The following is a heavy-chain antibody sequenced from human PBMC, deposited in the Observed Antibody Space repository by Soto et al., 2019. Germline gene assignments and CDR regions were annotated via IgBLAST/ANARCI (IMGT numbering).Heavy chain of an antibody. V-gene: IGHV1-2*04. Sequence: ASVKVSCKASGYTFTGYYMHWVRQAPGQGLEWMGWINPNSGGTNYAQKFQGWVTMTRDTSMSTAYMELRRLRSDDTAVYYCARDGTRYFDLDYYYYYMDVWGKGTTVTVSS. CDR1: GYTFTGYY. J-gene: IGHJ6*03. CDR3: ARDGTRYFDLDYYYYYMDV. D-gene: IGHD3-9*01. CDR2: INPNSGGT.